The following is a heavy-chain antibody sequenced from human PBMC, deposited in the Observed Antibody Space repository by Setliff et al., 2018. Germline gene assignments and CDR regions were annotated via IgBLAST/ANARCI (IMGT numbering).Heavy chain of an antibody. D-gene: IGHD6-6*01. CDR2: INHRGFT. V-gene: IGHV4-34*01. Sequence: LSLTCAVYGESFDNHYWTWIRQPPGERLEWIGEINHRGFTDYKPSLKSRLTMSVDTSRNQFSLSLGSVTAADTGVYYCARGRIAERPEAIDYWGQGTPVTVSS. J-gene: IGHJ4*02. CDR3: ARGRIAERPEAIDY. CDR1: GESFDNHY.